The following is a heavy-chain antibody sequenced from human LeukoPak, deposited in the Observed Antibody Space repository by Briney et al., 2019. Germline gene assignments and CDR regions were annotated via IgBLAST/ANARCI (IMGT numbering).Heavy chain of an antibody. CDR1: GDSVSSNSVT. CDR3: ARRLTQYDCFDP. J-gene: IGHJ5*02. Sequence: SQTLSLTCAISGDSVSSNSVTWNWIRQSPSGGLEWLGRTYYRSTWYNDYAISVRGRITVNPDTSKNQFSLHLNSVTPEDTAVYYCARRLTQYDCFDPWGQGILVTVSS. CDR2: TYYRSTWYN. V-gene: IGHV6-1*01. D-gene: IGHD2-2*01.